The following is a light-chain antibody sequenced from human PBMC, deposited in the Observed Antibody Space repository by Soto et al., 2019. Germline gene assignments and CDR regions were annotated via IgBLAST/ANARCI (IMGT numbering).Light chain of an antibody. Sequence: EIVLTQSPATLSLSPGERATLSCRASQSVSSYLAWYQQKPGRAPRLLIYDASNRATGIPGRFSGSGSETDFTLTISSLEPEDFAVYYCQQRSNWPRTFGQGTKVEIK. V-gene: IGKV3-11*01. CDR1: QSVSSY. CDR3: QQRSNWPRT. CDR2: DAS. J-gene: IGKJ1*01.